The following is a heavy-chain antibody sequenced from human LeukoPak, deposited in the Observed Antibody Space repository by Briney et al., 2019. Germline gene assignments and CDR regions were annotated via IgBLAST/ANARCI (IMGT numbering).Heavy chain of an antibody. CDR1: GFTFSSYA. D-gene: IGHD3-10*01. CDR3: AKDLERPFGTMVRGVIMDAFDI. V-gene: IGHV3-23*01. J-gene: IGHJ3*02. Sequence: GGSLRLSCAASGFTFSSYAMSWVRQAPGKGLEWDSAISGSGGSTYYADSVKGRFTISRDNSKNTLYLQMNSLRAEDTAVYYCAKDLERPFGTMVRGVIMDAFDIWGQGTMVTVSS. CDR2: ISGSGGST.